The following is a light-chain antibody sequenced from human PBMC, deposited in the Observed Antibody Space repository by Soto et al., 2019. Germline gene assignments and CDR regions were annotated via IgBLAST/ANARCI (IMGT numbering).Light chain of an antibody. CDR1: QRVSSTY. CDR2: GAS. J-gene: IGKJ3*01. V-gene: IGKV3-20*01. Sequence: DIVLTQSPGTLSLSPGERATLSCRAIQRVSSTYLAWYHQKPGQAPRVLIYGASIRATGIPERFSGGGSVTDVTLTITRLEPEDFAVYYCQQYGSSLFTFGPGTKVDIK. CDR3: QQYGSSLFT.